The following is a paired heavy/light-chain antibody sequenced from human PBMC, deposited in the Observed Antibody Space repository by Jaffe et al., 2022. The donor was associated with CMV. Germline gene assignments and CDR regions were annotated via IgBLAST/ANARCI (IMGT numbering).Light chain of an antibody. CDR3: QQTYSSPLT. CDR1: QSINTY. CDR2: TAS. J-gene: IGKJ4*01. Sequence: DIQMTQSPSSLSASVGDRVTITCRTSQSINTYLHWYQQKPGQAPKLLIYTASTLQSGVPSRFSGSGSGTDFTLTISSLQPADFATYFCQQTYSSPLTFGGGTKVEI. V-gene: IGKV1-39*01.
Heavy chain of an antibody. Sequence: EVQLVESGGGLVKPGGSLRLSCAASGFTFTSYSMNWVRQAPGKGLEWVSSLSPSSLYRYYSDSVKGRFTISRDNARNLLYLQMNSLRADDTAVYYCARDRSSNYGSGSGFQGLGMDVWGQGTTVTVSS. V-gene: IGHV3-21*01. D-gene: IGHD3-3*01. CDR2: LSPSSLYR. CDR1: GFTFTSYS. J-gene: IGHJ6*02. CDR3: ARDRSSNYGSGSGFQGLGMDV.